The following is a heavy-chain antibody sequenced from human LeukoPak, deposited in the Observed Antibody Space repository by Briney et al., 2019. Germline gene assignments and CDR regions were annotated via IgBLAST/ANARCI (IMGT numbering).Heavy chain of an antibody. CDR3: AKVSSPYYYDSSGYSD. CDR1: GFTFSSYG. V-gene: IGHV3-30*18. CDR2: ISYDGSNK. D-gene: IGHD3-22*01. Sequence: GGSLRLSCAASGFTFSSYGMHWVRQAPGKGLEWVAVISYDGSNKYYADSVKGRFTISRDNSKNTLYLQMNSLRAEDTAVYYCAKVSSPYYYDSSGYSDWGQGTLVTVSS. J-gene: IGHJ4*02.